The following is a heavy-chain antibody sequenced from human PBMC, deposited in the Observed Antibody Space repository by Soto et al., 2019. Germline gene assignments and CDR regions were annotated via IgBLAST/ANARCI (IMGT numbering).Heavy chain of an antibody. V-gene: IGHV1-18*01. J-gene: IGHJ6*02. CDR2: ISGYNDNT. CDR3: ARDFYGMDV. Sequence: QVQLVQSGAEVKKPGASVKVSCKTSGYTFTSYGISWVRQAPRQGLEWMGWISGYNDNTNYAQKLQGRVTMTTDRSTGTAYMELRSLRPDDTAVYYFARDFYGMDVWGQGTTVTGS. CDR1: GYTFTSYG.